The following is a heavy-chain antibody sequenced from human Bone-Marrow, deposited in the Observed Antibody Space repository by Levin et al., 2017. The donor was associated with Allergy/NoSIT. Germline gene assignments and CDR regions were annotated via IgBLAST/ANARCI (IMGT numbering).Heavy chain of an antibody. CDR3: VTGAHGDY. J-gene: IGHJ4*02. V-gene: IGHV5-51*01. CDR1: GYRFTSYH. D-gene: IGHD3-10*01. CDR2: IHAGDSST. Sequence: SGGSLRLSCKGSGYRFTSYHIAWVRQVPGKGLEWMAIIHAGDSSTKYSPSFRRQVTVSVDRSISTAYLQWTSLQASDIAMYYCVTGAHGDYWGQGTLVTVSS.